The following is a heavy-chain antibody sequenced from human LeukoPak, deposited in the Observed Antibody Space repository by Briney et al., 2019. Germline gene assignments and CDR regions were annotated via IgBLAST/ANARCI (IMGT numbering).Heavy chain of an antibody. CDR1: GFTFSSYA. J-gene: IGHJ6*03. CDR2: LTGSGGNT. D-gene: IGHD1-7*01. V-gene: IGHV3-23*01. Sequence: PGGSLRLSCAASGFTFSSYAMSWVRQAPGKGLEWVSGLTGSGGNTYYADSVKGRFTISRDNSKNTLSLQMNSLRAEDTALYYCAREGWNYFPMNYYYYYYMDVWGKGTTVTVSS. CDR3: AREGWNYFPMNYYYYYYMDV.